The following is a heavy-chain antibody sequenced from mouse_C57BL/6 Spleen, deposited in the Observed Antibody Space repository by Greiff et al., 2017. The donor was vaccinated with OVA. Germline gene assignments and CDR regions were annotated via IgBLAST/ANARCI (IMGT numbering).Heavy chain of an antibody. CDR1: GYTFPDYA. CDR3: ANPITTVVATRDY. Sequence: VQLQQSGPELVRPGVSVKISCKGSGYTFPDYALHWVKPGHSTSLEWIGVILPYYGDASYNQKVKDKATMTVDKSSSTAYMELARLTSEDSAGYYGANPITTVVATRDYWGQGTTLTVSS. V-gene: IGHV1-67*01. D-gene: IGHD1-1*01. CDR2: ILPYYGDA. J-gene: IGHJ2*01.